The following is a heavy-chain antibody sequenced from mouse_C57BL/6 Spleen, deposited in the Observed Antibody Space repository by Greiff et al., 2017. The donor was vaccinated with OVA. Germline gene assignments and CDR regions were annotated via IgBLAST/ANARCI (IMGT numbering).Heavy chain of an antibody. Sequence: VQLQQSGPELVKPGASVKISCKASGYTFTDYYMNWVKQSHGKSLEWIGDINPNNGGTSYNQKFKGKATLTVDKSSSTAYMQLSSLTSEDSAVYYCALQLTGTGYFDYWGQGTTLTVSS. CDR2: INPNNGGT. V-gene: IGHV1-26*01. CDR3: ALQLTGTGYFDY. J-gene: IGHJ2*01. CDR1: GYTFTDYY. D-gene: IGHD4-1*01.